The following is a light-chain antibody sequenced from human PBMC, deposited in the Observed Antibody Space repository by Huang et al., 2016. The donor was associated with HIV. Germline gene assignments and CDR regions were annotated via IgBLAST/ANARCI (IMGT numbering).Light chain of an antibody. J-gene: IGKJ2*01. Sequence: DIQMTQSPSTLSASVGDRVTITCRASQSIGNWLAWYHQKPGKAPNRLIYEASSLENGVPSRVSGSGSGTEFTLTITSLQPDDFATYYCQQCHSFPYTFGQGTKLEI. CDR2: EAS. CDR3: QQCHSFPYT. V-gene: IGKV1-5*03. CDR1: QSIGNW.